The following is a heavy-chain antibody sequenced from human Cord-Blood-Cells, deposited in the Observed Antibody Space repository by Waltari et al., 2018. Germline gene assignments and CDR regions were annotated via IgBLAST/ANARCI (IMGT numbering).Heavy chain of an antibody. Sequence: QVQLQESGPGLVKPSQTLSLTCTVSGGSISSGDYYWSWFRQPPGKGLEWIGYIYYSGSTYYNPSLKSRVTISVDTSKNQFSLKLSSVTAADTAVYYCARDKPYSSSSRYGMDVWGQGTTVTVSS. CDR2: IYYSGST. V-gene: IGHV4-30-4*08. CDR1: GGSISSGDYY. CDR3: ARDKPYSSSSRYGMDV. D-gene: IGHD6-6*01. J-gene: IGHJ6*02.